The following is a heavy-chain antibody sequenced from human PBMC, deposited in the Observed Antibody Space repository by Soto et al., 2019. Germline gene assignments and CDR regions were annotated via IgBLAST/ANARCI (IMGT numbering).Heavy chain of an antibody. J-gene: IGHJ4*02. Sequence: EVQLLESGGGLVQPGGSLRLSCAASGFTFSSYARSWIRQAPGKGLVWVSGISGSGVSTYYADSVKGRFTISRDNSKSTLYLQMNSLRAEDTAVYYCAKDRERIATRSIDYWGQGTLVTVSS. CDR2: ISGSGVST. V-gene: IGHV3-23*01. CDR3: AKDRERIATRSIDY. D-gene: IGHD6-6*01. CDR1: GFTFSSYA.